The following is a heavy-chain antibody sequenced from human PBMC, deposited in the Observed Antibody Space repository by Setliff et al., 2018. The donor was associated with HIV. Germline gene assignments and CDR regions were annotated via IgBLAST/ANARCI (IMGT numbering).Heavy chain of an antibody. J-gene: IGHJ4*02. D-gene: IGHD4-17*01. V-gene: IGHV4-39*07. Sequence: SETLSLTCAVSGGSISSSSYYWGWIRQPPGKGLEWIGSIYYSGSTYSNPSLKSRVTISVDTSKNQLSLKLSSVTAADTAVYYCAREIYGGNSRPFDYWGQGTLVTVSS. CDR1: GGSISSSSYY. CDR3: AREIYGGNSRPFDY. CDR2: IYYSGST.